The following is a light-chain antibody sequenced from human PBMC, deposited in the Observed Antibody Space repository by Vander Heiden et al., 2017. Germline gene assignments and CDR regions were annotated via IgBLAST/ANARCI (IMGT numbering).Light chain of an antibody. J-gene: IGLJ3*02. V-gene: IGLV1-44*01. Sequence: QSVLTQPPSASGPPGQRVTISCSGSSSNIGSNTVNWYQQVPVTAPKLLIYSNNQRTSGVPDRFSGSKSGTSAALAISGLQSEDEADYYCAAWDDSLNGLVFGGGTKLTVL. CDR2: SNN. CDR1: SSNIGSNT. CDR3: AAWDDSLNGLV.